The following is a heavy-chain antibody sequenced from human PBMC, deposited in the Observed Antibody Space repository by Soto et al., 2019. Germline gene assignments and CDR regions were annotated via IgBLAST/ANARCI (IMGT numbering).Heavy chain of an antibody. D-gene: IGHD3-9*01. J-gene: IGHJ2*01. V-gene: IGHV3-11*01. Sequence: GGSLRLSCAAAGFIFNDYSMSWIRQAPGKGLEWVSYISSGGSGIYYADSVKGRFTISRDNTNNSLYLQMNSLRAEDTAVYYCAIGLKFVICSFDSWGRGTLVTVSS. CDR2: ISSGGSGI. CDR3: AIGLKFVICSFDS. CDR1: GFIFNDYS.